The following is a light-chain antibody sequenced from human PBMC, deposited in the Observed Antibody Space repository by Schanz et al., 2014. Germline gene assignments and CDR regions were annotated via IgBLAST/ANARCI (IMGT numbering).Light chain of an antibody. V-gene: IGKV3-20*01. CDR1: QSVSSSY. CDR3: QQYGSSLLT. Sequence: PGEGVTLSCRASQSVSSSYLAWYQQKPGQAPRLLIYGASSRATGIPDRFSGSGSGTDFTLTISRLEPEDFAVYYCQQYGSSLLTFGGGTKVEIK. J-gene: IGKJ4*01. CDR2: GAS.